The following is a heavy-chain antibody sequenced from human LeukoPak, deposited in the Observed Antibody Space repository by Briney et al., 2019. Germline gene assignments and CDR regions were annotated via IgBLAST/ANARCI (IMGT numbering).Heavy chain of an antibody. CDR1: GGSISSYY. CDR2: IYTRGST. CDR3: VRDLGYCSGRRCSNNWFDP. J-gene: IGHJ5*02. V-gene: IGHV4-4*07. D-gene: IGHD2-15*01. Sequence: SETLSLTCTVSGGSISSYYRSWIRQPAGKGLEWIGRIYTRGSTNYNPSLKSRVTMSVDTSKNQFSLKLSSVTAADTAVYFCVRDLGYCSGRRCSNNWFDPWGQGTLVTVSS.